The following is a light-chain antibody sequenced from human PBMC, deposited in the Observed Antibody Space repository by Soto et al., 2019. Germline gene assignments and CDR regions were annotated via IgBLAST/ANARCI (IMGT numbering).Light chain of an antibody. Sequence: DIQMTQSPSSLSASVGDRVTITCRASQSIKNYLNWYQQKPGKAPKLLICAASSLQSGVPSRFSGSGSGTDFTLTISSLQPEDFATYYCQQSYTTPITFGQGTKVDI. CDR1: QSIKNY. CDR2: AAS. V-gene: IGKV1-39*01. CDR3: QQSYTTPIT. J-gene: IGKJ1*01.